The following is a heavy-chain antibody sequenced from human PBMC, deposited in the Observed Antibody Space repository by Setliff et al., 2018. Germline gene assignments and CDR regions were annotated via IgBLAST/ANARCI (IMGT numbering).Heavy chain of an antibody. CDR2: IRNKFNSLAT. J-gene: IGHJ6*03. D-gene: IGHD2-2*01. CDR1: GFAFVGVE. Sequence: GGSLRLSCAASGFAFVGVEIHWVRQASGKGLEWVGRIRNKFNSLATQYGESFKGRFTISRDDSKNTAYLQMNSLQSEDTAVYYCARRGVGMGMDVWGKGTTVTVSS. CDR3: ARRGVGMGMDV. V-gene: IGHV3-73*01.